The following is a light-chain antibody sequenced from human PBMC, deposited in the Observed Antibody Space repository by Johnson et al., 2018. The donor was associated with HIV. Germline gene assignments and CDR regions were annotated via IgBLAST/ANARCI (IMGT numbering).Light chain of an antibody. V-gene: IGLV1-51*01. CDR2: DNN. CDR1: SSNIGNNY. J-gene: IGLJ1*01. Sequence: QSVLTQPPSVSAAPGQKVTISCSGSSSNIGNNYVSWYQQLPGKAPKLLIYDNNKRPSGIPDRFSGSKSGTSATLGITGLQTGDEADYYCKTWDSRLSVGQVFGTGTKVTVL. CDR3: KTWDSRLSVGQV.